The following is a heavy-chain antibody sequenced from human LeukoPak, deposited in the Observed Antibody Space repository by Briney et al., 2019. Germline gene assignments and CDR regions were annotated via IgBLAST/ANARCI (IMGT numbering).Heavy chain of an antibody. Sequence: SETLSLTCAVDGWAFSNYYWSWIRQPPGKGLEWVGEINHKGSTNYNPSVKSRVTISVDTSKNQFTLKVSSVTAPDTAVYYCAIDSGGCSSTSSLLYGMDVWGQGTTVTVSS. V-gene: IGHV4-34*01. D-gene: IGHD2-2*01. CDR2: INHKGST. CDR1: GWAFSNYY. J-gene: IGHJ6*02. CDR3: AIDSGGCSSTSSLLYGMDV.